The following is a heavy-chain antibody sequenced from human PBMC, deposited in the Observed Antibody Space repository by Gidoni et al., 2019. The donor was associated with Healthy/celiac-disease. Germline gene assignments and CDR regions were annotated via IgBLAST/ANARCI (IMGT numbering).Heavy chain of an antibody. V-gene: IGHV4-39*01. Sequence: QLQLQESGPGLVKPSETLSLTCTVSGGSISSSSYYWGWIRQPPGKGLEWIGSIYYSGSTYYNPSLKSRVTISVDTSKNQFSLKLSSVTAADTAVYYCARHLGTSIAVAEGADAFDIWGQGTMVTVSS. CDR3: ARHLGTSIAVAEGADAFDI. J-gene: IGHJ3*02. D-gene: IGHD6-19*01. CDR2: IYYSGST. CDR1: GGSISSSSYY.